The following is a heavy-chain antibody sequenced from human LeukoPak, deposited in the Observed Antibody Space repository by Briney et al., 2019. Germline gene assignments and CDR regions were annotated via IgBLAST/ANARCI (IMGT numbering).Heavy chain of an antibody. CDR2: IASDGSST. J-gene: IGHJ4*02. Sequence: GGPLRLSCAASGFTFSSYWMNWVRQAPGKGLVWVSRIASDGSSTTYADSVKGRFSISRDNAKNTLYLQMNSLRVEDTAVYYCARGRPHGNDYWGQGTLVTVSS. D-gene: IGHD4-23*01. V-gene: IGHV3-74*01. CDR3: ARGRPHGNDY. CDR1: GFTFSSYW.